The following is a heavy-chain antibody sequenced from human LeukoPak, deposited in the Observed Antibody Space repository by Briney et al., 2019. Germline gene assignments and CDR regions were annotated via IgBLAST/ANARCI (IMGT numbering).Heavy chain of an antibody. CDR3: ARAIQYKFDP. D-gene: IGHD1-14*01. CDR1: GFTVSSNY. CDR2: IYAAGNT. J-gene: IGHJ5*02. Sequence: GGSLRLSCAASGFTVSSNYVSWVRQGPAKGLEWVSVIYAAGNTYYGDSVKGRFTISRDNSKNTLYLQMSSLRAEDTAVYYCARAIQYKFDPWGQGTLVTVSS. V-gene: IGHV3-66*01.